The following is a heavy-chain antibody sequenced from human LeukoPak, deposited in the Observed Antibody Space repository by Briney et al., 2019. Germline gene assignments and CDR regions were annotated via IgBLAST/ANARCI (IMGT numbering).Heavy chain of an antibody. CDR1: GFTFSSNY. CDR3: AREKAAYYDSSGYHPFDY. D-gene: IGHD3-22*01. J-gene: IGHJ4*02. CDR2: IYSGGST. Sequence: GGSLRLSCAASGFTFSSNYMSWVRQAPGEGLEWGSVIYSGGSTYYADSVKGRFTISRDNSKNTLYLQMNSLRAEDTAVYYCAREKAAYYDSSGYHPFDYWGQGTLVTVSS. V-gene: IGHV3-66*01.